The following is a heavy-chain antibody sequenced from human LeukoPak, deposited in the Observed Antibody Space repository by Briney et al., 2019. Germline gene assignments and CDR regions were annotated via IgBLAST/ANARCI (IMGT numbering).Heavy chain of an antibody. V-gene: IGHV1-69*05. D-gene: IGHD3-10*01. Sequence: ASVKVSCKAAGGTFSSYAISWVRQAPGQGLECMGGIIPIFGTANYAQKFQGRVTITTDESTSTAYMELSSLRSEDTAVYYCARPKGHYYGSGSYYDYYFDYWGQGTLVTVSS. CDR1: GGTFSSYA. CDR3: ARPKGHYYGSGSYYDYYFDY. CDR2: IIPIFGTA. J-gene: IGHJ4*02.